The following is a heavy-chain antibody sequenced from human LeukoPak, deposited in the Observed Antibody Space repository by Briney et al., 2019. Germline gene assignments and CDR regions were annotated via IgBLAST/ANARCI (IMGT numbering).Heavy chain of an antibody. CDR3: ATPYLYCDGSSCPYFDY. J-gene: IGHJ4*02. D-gene: IGHD5-24*01. CDR2: IYPDDSDT. CDR1: GYIFTTYW. V-gene: IGHV5-51*01. Sequence: GESLKISCDVAGYIFTTYWIGCVRQTPGKGLEWTGIIYPDDSDTRYSPSFQGQVTISADKSTSTAFLQWNSLKASDTAMYYCATPYLYCDGSSCPYFDYWGQGILVTVSS.